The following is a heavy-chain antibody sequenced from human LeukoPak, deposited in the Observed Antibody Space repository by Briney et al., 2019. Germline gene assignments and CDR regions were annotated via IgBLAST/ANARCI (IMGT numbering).Heavy chain of an antibody. Sequence: SETLSLTGAVYGGSFSGYYWSWIRQPPGKGLEWIGEINHSGGTNYNPSLKSRVTISVDTSKNQFSLKLSSVTAADTAVYYCASGERRPAAPIYYYGMDVWGQGTTVTVSS. CDR2: INHSGGT. V-gene: IGHV4-34*01. CDR1: GGSFSGYY. CDR3: ASGERRPAAPIYYYGMDV. J-gene: IGHJ6*02. D-gene: IGHD2-2*01.